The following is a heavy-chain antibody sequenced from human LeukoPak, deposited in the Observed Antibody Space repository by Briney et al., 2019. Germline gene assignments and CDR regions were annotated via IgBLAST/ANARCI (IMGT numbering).Heavy chain of an antibody. Sequence: GGSLRLSCAASGFTFSSYAMSWVRQAPGKGLEWVSAISGSGGSTYYADSVKGRFTISRDNAKHSLYLQMNSRRAEDTALYYCARGGSYGGYHSYWGQGTLVTVSS. CDR2: ISGSGGST. J-gene: IGHJ4*02. D-gene: IGHD4-23*01. V-gene: IGHV3-23*01. CDR3: ARGGSYGGYHSY. CDR1: GFTFSSYA.